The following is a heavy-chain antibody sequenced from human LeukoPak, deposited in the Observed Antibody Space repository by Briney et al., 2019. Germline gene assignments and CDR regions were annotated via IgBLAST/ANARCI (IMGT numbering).Heavy chain of an antibody. V-gene: IGHV1-18*01. CDR2: IGVFNGNR. CDR3: ERDWDWHVQF. D-gene: IGHD1-26*01. Sequence: GASVKVSCKPSGYTFSRYGFSWARQAPGQGLEWIGWIGVFNGNRNYAKSVQGRITLTADTSTNTTYMELRSLTSDDTAVYFCERDWDWHVQFWGQGTLITVSS. J-gene: IGHJ4*02. CDR1: GYTFSRYG.